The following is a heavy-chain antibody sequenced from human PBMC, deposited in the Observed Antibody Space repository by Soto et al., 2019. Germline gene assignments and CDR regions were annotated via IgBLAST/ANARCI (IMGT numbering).Heavy chain of an antibody. CDR1: GGTFSSYA. CDR2: IIPIFGTA. CDR3: ASLHSIWPHAFDI. D-gene: IGHD3-3*02. Sequence: QVQLVQSGAEVKKPGSSVKVSCKASGGTFSSYAISWVRQAPGQGLEWMGGIIPIFGTANYAQKFQGRVTITTADSTRTAYMELSSLRSEDTAVYYCASLHSIWPHAFDIWGQGTMVTVSS. J-gene: IGHJ3*02. V-gene: IGHV1-69*05.